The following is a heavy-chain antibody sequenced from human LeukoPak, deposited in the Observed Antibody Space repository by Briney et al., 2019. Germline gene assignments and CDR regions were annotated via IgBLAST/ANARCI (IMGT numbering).Heavy chain of an antibody. CDR2: MNPNSGNT. CDR1: GYTFTSYD. CDR3: ARARFYYGSGSYYKFGTYYFDY. D-gene: IGHD3-10*01. V-gene: IGHV1-8*01. Sequence: GASVKVSCKASGYTFTSYDINWVRQATGQGLEWMGWMNPNSGNTGYAQKFQGRVTMTRNTSISTAYMELSSLRSEDTAVYYCARARFYYGSGSYYKFGTYYFDYWGQGTLVTVSS. J-gene: IGHJ4*02.